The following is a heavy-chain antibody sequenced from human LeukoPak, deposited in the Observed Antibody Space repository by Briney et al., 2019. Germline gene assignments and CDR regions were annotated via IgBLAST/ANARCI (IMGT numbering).Heavy chain of an antibody. D-gene: IGHD1-26*01. V-gene: IGHV3-30*18. Sequence: GGSLRLSCAASGFTFSSYGMHWVRQAPGKGLEWVAVISYDGSNKYYADSVKGRFTISRDNSKKELYLRMNSLRAEDTAVYYCAKVKEGGNLPDFDYWGQGNLVTVPS. J-gene: IGHJ4*02. CDR3: AKVKEGGNLPDFDY. CDR2: ISYDGSNK. CDR1: GFTFSSYG.